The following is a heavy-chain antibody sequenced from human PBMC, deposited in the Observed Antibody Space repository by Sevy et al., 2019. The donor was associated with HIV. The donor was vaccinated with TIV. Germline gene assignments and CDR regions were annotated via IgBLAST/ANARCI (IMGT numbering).Heavy chain of an antibody. CDR3: AGGEYSSSREDYYYYGMDV. J-gene: IGHJ6*02. CDR2: IIPIFGTA. CDR1: GGTFSSYA. V-gene: IGHV1-69*13. Sequence: ASVKVSCKASGGTFSSYAISWVRQAPGQGLEWMGGIIPIFGTANYAQKFQGRVTITADESTGTAYMGLSSLRSEDTAGYYCAGGEYSSSREDYYYYGMDVWGQGTTVTVSS. D-gene: IGHD6-6*01.